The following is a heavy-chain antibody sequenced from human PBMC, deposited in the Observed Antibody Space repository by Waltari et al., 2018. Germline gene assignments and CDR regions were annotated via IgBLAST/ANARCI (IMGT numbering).Heavy chain of an antibody. CDR3: ARRLTKGYYFDY. CDR1: GYSISSGYY. CDR2: IYHSGST. J-gene: IGHJ4*02. V-gene: IGHV4-38-2*01. Sequence: QVQLQESGPGLVKPSETLSLTCAVSGYSISSGYYWGWIRQPPGKGLEWIGSIYHSGSTYYNPSLKSRVTISVDTSKNQFSLKLSSVTAADTAVYYCARRLTKGYYFDYWGQGTLVTVSS. D-gene: IGHD2-2*01.